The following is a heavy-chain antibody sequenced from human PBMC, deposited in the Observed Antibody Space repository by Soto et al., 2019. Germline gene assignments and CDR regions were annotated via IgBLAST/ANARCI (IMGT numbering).Heavy chain of an antibody. CDR3: AKGGGLAHYYGMDV. J-gene: IGHJ6*02. D-gene: IGHD3-16*01. CDR2: ISGSGGST. V-gene: IGHV3-23*01. CDR1: GFTFSSYA. Sequence: GGSLRLSCAASGFTFSSYAMSWVRQAPGKGLEWVSAISGSGGSTYYADSVKGRFTISRDNSKNTLYLQMNSLRAEDTAVYYCAKGGGLAHYYGMDVWGQGTTVTVSS.